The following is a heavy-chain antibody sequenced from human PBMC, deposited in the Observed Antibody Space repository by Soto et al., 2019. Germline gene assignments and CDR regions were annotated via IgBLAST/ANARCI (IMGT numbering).Heavy chain of an antibody. D-gene: IGHD3-9*01. J-gene: IGHJ6*02. CDR3: ARLSSRYFDWLLRDYYYYGMDV. CDR2: IYYSGST. CDR1: GGSISSSSYY. V-gene: IGHV4-39*01. Sequence: SETLSLTCTVSGGSISSSSYYWGWIRQPPGKGLEWIGSIYYSGSTYYNPSLKSRVTISVDTSKNQFSLKLSSVTAADTAVYYCARLSSRYFDWLLRDYYYYGMDVWGQGTTVTVSS.